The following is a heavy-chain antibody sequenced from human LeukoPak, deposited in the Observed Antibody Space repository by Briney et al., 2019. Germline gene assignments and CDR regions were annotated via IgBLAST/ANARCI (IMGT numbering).Heavy chain of an antibody. CDR3: AREAGGSYSMRAFDI. J-gene: IGHJ3*02. D-gene: IGHD1-26*01. Sequence: GGSLRLSCAASGFTFSSYSMNWVRQAPGKGLEWVSSISSSSSYIYYADSVKGRFTISRDNAKNSLYLQMNSLRAEDTAVYYCAREAGGSYSMRAFDIWGQGTMVTVSS. CDR2: ISSSSSYI. V-gene: IGHV3-21*01. CDR1: GFTFSSYS.